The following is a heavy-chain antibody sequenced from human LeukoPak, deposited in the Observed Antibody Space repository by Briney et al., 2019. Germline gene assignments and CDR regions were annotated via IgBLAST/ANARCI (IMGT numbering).Heavy chain of an antibody. CDR2: ISSSGGTI. CDR3: AREPDYSSGWYMGDAFDI. J-gene: IGHJ3*02. Sequence: PGGSLRLSCAASGFTFSSYEMNWVRQAPGKGLEWVSYISSSGGTIYYADSVRGRFTISRDNAKNSLSLQMKSLRAEDTAVYYCAREPDYSSGWYMGDAFDIWGQGTMVTVSS. D-gene: IGHD6-19*01. CDR1: GFTFSSYE. V-gene: IGHV3-48*03.